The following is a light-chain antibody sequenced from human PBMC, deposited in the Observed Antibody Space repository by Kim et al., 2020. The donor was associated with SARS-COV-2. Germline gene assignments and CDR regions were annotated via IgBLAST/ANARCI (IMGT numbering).Light chain of an antibody. J-gene: IGKJ1*01. V-gene: IGKV1-5*03. CDR3: KQYETYWR. CDR1: QSVDSW. CDR2: QAS. Sequence: GNRVTITCRASQSVDSWLAWYQQKPGKAPKLLIYQASKLASGVPSRFSGSGSGTDFTLTISNLQPDDSAIYYCKQYETYWRFGQGPRWISN.